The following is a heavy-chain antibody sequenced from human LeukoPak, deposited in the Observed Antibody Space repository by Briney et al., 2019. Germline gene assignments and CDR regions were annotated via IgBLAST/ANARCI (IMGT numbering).Heavy chain of an antibody. V-gene: IGHV3-23*01. CDR1: GFPFSSSA. CDR2: ISGGGSTTYYA. J-gene: IGHJ4*02. D-gene: IGHD3-9*01. Sequence: PGGSLRLSCAASGFPFSSSAMTWVRQSPGKGLEWVSAISGGGSTTYYAYYADSVKGRFTIYKDDSKNTLYLQMNSLRAEDTAVYYCAKFYDILTGYFDYWGQGTLVTVSS. CDR3: AKFYDILTGYFDY.